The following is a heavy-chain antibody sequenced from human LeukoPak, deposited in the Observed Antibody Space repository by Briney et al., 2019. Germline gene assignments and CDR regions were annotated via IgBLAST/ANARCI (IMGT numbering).Heavy chain of an antibody. J-gene: IGHJ5*01. D-gene: IGHD3-16*02. CDR1: GFTFSSYS. Sequence: GGSLRLSCAASGFTFSSYSMNWVRQAPGKGLEWVAVISYDGSNKYYADSVKGRFTISRDNSKNTLYLQMNSLRAEDTAVYYCAKSYDYIWGSYRFNWFYSWGQGTLVTVSS. V-gene: IGHV3-30*18. CDR3: AKSYDYIWGSYRFNWFYS. CDR2: ISYDGSNK.